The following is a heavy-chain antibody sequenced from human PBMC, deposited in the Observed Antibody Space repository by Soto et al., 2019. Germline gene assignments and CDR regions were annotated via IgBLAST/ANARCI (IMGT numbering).Heavy chain of an antibody. V-gene: IGHV4-59*11. CDR3: DRGLYYYGSGSHYYFDY. D-gene: IGHD3-10*01. J-gene: IGHJ4*02. Sequence: QVQLQESGPGLVKPSETLSLTCIVSGGSISSHYWSWIRQPPGKRLEFMGYIHYSGTTNYNPSLKSRITISVDTPTNQFSLKLRSLTAADTAVYYCDRGLYYYGSGSHYYFDYWGQGTLVTVSS. CDR1: GGSISSHY. CDR2: IHYSGTT.